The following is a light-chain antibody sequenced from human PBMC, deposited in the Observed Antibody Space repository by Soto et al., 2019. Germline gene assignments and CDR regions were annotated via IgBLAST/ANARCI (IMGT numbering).Light chain of an antibody. Sequence: ITRSPSSLSASVGDRVTIACRASQSISRSLNWYHQKAGKAPKLLIYAASSLQSGVPSRFSGSGSGPDFTLTVSSLQPEDNATYYCQQSSSTPWTFGQGTKVDI. CDR2: AAS. J-gene: IGKJ1*01. V-gene: IGKV1-39*01. CDR3: QQSSSTPWT. CDR1: QSISRS.